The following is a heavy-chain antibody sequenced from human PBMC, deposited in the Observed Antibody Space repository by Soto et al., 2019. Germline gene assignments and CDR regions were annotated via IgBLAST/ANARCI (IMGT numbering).Heavy chain of an antibody. D-gene: IGHD2-15*01. CDR2: VYSGGST. J-gene: IGHJ4*02. CDR1: GFTVSDNY. Sequence: EVQLVESGGGLVQPGGSLRLSCAASGFTVSDNYMSWVRQAPGKGLEWVSVVYSGGSTYFADSVKGRFTISRDNSKNTLDLQMNSLRAEDTAVYYCAIPGYCSGGSCDYWGQGTLVTVSS. CDR3: AIPGYCSGGSCDY. V-gene: IGHV3-66*01.